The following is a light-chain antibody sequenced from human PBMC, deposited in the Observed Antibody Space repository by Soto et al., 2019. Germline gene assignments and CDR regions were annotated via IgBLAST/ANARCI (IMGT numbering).Light chain of an antibody. CDR1: QSVLYNSNNKTY. V-gene: IGKV4-1*01. Sequence: DIVMTQSPDSLAVSLGERATFNCKSSQSVLYNSNNKTYLGWYQQKPGQSPKLLIYWASTRNSGVPDRFSGSGSGTDFPLTINSLQAEDVAVYYCQQYYSAPYTFGQGTKLEI. CDR2: WAS. J-gene: IGKJ2*01. CDR3: QQYYSAPYT.